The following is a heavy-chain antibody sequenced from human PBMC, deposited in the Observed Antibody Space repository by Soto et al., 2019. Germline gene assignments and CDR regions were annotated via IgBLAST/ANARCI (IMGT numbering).Heavy chain of an antibody. V-gene: IGHV3-9*01. J-gene: IGHJ3*01. CDR1: GFTFEDQA. Sequence: EEHLVESGGGFVQPGRSLRLSCAASGFTFEDQAMHWVRQVPGKGLEWVSGISWRGERFGYADSVKGRFTISRDNAKRSLVLQMNSLRPDDTAMYFCVRDTYYDFWSGPGGPFDLWGPGTMVTVSS. D-gene: IGHD3-3*01. CDR3: VRDTYYDFWSGPGGPFDL. CDR2: ISWRGERF.